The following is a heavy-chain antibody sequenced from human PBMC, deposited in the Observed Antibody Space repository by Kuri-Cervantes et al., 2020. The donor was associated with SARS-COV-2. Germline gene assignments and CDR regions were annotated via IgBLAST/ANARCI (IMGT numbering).Heavy chain of an antibody. D-gene: IGHD5-18*01. Sequence: GGSLRLSCAASGFTFSSYSMNWVRQAPGKGLEWVSYISSSSSTIYYADFVKGRFTISRDNAKNSLYLQMNSLRAEDTAVYYCARDLSSGLWAFDYWGQGTLVTVSS. CDR1: GFTFSSYS. CDR3: ARDLSSGLWAFDY. J-gene: IGHJ4*02. CDR2: ISSSSSTI. V-gene: IGHV3-48*01.